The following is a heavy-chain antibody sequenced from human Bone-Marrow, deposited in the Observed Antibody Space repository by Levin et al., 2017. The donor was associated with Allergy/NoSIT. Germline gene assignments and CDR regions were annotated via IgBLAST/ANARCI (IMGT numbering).Heavy chain of an antibody. CDR1: GFTFSNYG. CDR3: AKRGITAINPHHMDV. Sequence: GGSLRLSCAASGFTFSNYGMHWVRQAPGKGLEWVALITSDGSKKFNADSVKGRFTVSRDNSKNTLYLQMNSLRAEDTAVYYCAKRGITAINPHHMDVWGKGTTVTVSS. J-gene: IGHJ6*03. V-gene: IGHV3-30*18. CDR2: ITSDGSKK. D-gene: IGHD3-16*01.